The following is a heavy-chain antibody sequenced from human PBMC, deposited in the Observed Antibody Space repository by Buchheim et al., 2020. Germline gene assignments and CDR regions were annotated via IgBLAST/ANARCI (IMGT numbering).Heavy chain of an antibody. V-gene: IGHV3-30-3*01. D-gene: IGHD2-2*01. CDR2: VSYDGNNQ. CDR3: ARDSFVALPGPNWAHSFFDP. CDR1: GFTFSSYT. Sequence: QVQLVESGGGVVKPGRSLRLSCAASGFTFSSYTVHWVRQPPGKGLEWVAVVSYDGNNQFYADSVKGRFTVSRDNSRNTMYLQMTSLRTEATAVYYCARDSFVALPGPNWAHSFFDPWGQGTL. J-gene: IGHJ5*02.